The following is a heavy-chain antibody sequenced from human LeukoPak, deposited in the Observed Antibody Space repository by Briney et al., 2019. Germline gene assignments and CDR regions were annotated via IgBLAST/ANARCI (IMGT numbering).Heavy chain of an antibody. Sequence: ASVKVSCKASGYTFTSYDINWVRQATGQGLEWMGWMNPNSGNTGYAQKFQGRVTITRNTSISTAYMELSSLRSEDTAVYYCASGGITMIRNAFDIRGQGTMVTVSS. CDR3: ASGGITMIRNAFDI. V-gene: IGHV1-8*03. CDR2: MNPNSGNT. CDR1: GYTFTSYD. J-gene: IGHJ3*02. D-gene: IGHD3-22*01.